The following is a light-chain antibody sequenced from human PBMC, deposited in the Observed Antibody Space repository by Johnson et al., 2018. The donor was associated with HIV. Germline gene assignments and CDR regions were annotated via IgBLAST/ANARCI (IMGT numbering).Light chain of an antibody. J-gene: IGLJ1*01. CDR2: EDN. Sequence: QSVLTQPPSVSAAPGQKVTISCSGSSSNIGNNYVSWYRQLPGTAPKVLIYEDNKRPSGIPDRFSGSKSGTSAALDIAGLQTGDEADYYCGTWESSLTVGVFGSGTKVTVL. CDR1: SSNIGNNY. V-gene: IGLV1-51*02. CDR3: GTWESSLTVGV.